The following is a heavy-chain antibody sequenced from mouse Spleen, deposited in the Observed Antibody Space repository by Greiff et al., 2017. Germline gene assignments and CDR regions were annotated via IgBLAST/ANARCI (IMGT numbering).Heavy chain of an antibody. V-gene: IGHV1-69*01. J-gene: IGHJ4*01. Sequence: QVQLQQPGAELVMPGASVKLSCKASGYTFTSYWMHWVKQRPGQGLEWIGEIDPSDSYTNYNQKFKGKATLTVDKSSSTAYMQLSSLTSEDSAVYYCARAHRAMDYLGQGTSVTVSS. CDR3: ARAHRAMDY. CDR2: IDPSDSYT. CDR1: GYTFTSYW.